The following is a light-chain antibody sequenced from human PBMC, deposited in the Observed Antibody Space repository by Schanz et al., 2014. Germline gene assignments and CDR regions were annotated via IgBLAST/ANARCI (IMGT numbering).Light chain of an antibody. J-gene: IGLJ3*02. V-gene: IGLV2-11*01. CDR1: SSDIGAYNF. CDR2: DVS. CDR3: CSYAGKYTWV. Sequence: QSALTQPRSVSGSPGQSVTISCTGTSSDIGAYNFVSWYQQHPGKAPKLMIYDVSKRPSGVPDRFSGSKSGNTASLTISGLQAEDEADYYCCSYAGKYTWVFGGGTKLTVL.